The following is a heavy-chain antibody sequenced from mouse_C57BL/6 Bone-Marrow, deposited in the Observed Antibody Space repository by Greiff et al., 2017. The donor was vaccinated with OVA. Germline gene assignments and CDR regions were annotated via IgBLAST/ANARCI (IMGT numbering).Heavy chain of an antibody. D-gene: IGHD2-2*01. CDR2: IWSGGST. CDR3: ASKEGSMVTTYYAMDY. V-gene: IGHV2-2*01. Sequence: VQLQQSGPGLVQPSQSLSITCTVSGFSLTSYGVHWVRQSPGKGLEWLGVIWSGGSTDYNAAFISRLSISKDNSKSQVFFKMNSLQADDTAIYYCASKEGSMVTTYYAMDYWGQGTSVTVSS. J-gene: IGHJ4*01. CDR1: GFSLTSYG.